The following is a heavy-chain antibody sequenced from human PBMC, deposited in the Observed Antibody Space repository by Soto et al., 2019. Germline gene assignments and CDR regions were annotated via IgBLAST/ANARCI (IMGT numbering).Heavy chain of an antibody. V-gene: IGHV2-5*02. D-gene: IGHD3-10*01. Sequence: QITLKESGPTLVRPTQTLTLTCTFSGFSLSTTGVGVGWIRQPPGKALEWLALIYWDDDKRYSPSLKSRLTITKDTSKNEVILTMTHMDPVDTATYYCAKRLRDYGLGRERANYFDTWGQGTLFTVSS. CDR2: IYWDDDK. CDR1: GFSLSTTGVG. J-gene: IGHJ5*02. CDR3: AKRLRDYGLGRERANYFDT.